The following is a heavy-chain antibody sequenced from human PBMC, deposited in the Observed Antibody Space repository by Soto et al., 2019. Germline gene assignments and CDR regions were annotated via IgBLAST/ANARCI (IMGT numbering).Heavy chain of an antibody. V-gene: IGHV3-23*01. CDR2: ISGSGGST. J-gene: IGHJ4*02. CDR3: AKVKRPVRIAARPVKYPGSGFDY. CDR1: GFSFSSYA. D-gene: IGHD6-6*01. Sequence: PGGSLGLSCAASGFSFSSYAMSWVRQAPGKGLEWVSAISGSGGSTYYADSVKGRFTISRDNSKNTLYLQMNSLRAEDTAVYYCAKVKRPVRIAARPVKYPGSGFDYWGQGTLVTVSS.